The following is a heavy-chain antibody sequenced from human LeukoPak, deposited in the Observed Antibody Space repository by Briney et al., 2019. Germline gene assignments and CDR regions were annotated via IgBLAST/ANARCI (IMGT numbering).Heavy chain of an antibody. CDR2: ISYDGSNK. Sequence: GRSLRLSCAASRCTFSSYALHWVRQAPGKGLEWVAVISYDGSNKYYADSVKGRFTISRDNSKNTLYLQMNSLRAEDTAVYYCARGPPQKYSSSSCWFDPWGQGTLVTVSS. CDR3: ARGPPQKYSSSSCWFDP. J-gene: IGHJ5*02. CDR1: RCTFSSYA. D-gene: IGHD6-6*01. V-gene: IGHV3-30-3*01.